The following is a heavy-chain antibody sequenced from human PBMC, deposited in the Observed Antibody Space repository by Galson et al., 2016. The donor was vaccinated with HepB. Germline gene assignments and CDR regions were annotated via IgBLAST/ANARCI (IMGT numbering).Heavy chain of an antibody. CDR3: ARDRDYYASGTYTTWFDP. V-gene: IGHV4-59*01. D-gene: IGHD3-10*01. CDR2: ISSSGNT. J-gene: IGHJ5*02. CDR1: GGSISSYY. Sequence: SETLSLTCTVSGGSISSYYWGWIRQPPGKGLECIGYISSSGNTNYNPSLKSRVTISIDTSKNQFSLRLTSVTAAGTAVYYCARDRDYYASGTYTTWFDPWGQGTLVTVSS.